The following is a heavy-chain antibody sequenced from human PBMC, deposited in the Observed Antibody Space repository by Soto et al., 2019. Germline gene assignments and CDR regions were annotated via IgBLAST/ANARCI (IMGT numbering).Heavy chain of an antibody. CDR2: IWYDGSNK. D-gene: IGHD4-17*01. J-gene: IGHJ6*03. V-gene: IGHV3-33*01. Sequence: GGSLRLSCAASGFTFSSYGMHWVRQAPGKGLEWVAVIWYDGSNKYYADSVKGRFTISRDNSKNTLYLQMNSLRAEDTAVYYCAREGVPLNDGDYVFYYYYYMDVWGKGTTVTVSS. CDR1: GFTFSSYG. CDR3: AREGVPLNDGDYVFYYYYYMDV.